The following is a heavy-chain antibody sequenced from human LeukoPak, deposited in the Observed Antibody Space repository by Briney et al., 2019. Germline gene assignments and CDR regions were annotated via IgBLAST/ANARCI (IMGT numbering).Heavy chain of an antibody. Sequence: ASVKVSCKASGGTFSSYAISWVRQAPGQGLEWMGRIIPILGIANYAQKFQGRVTITADKSTSTAYMELSSLRSEDTAVYYCAREAYCGGDCYFDYWGQGTLVTVSS. J-gene: IGHJ4*02. CDR1: GGTFSSYA. D-gene: IGHD2-21*02. CDR2: IIPILGIA. CDR3: AREAYCGGDCYFDY. V-gene: IGHV1-69*04.